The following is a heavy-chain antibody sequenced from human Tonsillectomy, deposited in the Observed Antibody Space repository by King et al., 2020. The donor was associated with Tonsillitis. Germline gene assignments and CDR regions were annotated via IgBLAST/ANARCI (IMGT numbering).Heavy chain of an antibody. Sequence: QLQESGPGLVKPSETLSLTCTVSGGSISSSSDYLGWIRQPPGKGLEWIGSIYYSGRTYDYPFLKMRVTISVATSKNQFSLRLRSVTAADTSVYYCARHKAGATRKYSFDYWGQGTLVTVSS. CDR3: ARHKAGATRKYSFDY. V-gene: IGHV4-39*01. J-gene: IGHJ4*02. D-gene: IGHD1-1*01. CDR1: GGSISSSSDY. CDR2: IYYSGRT.